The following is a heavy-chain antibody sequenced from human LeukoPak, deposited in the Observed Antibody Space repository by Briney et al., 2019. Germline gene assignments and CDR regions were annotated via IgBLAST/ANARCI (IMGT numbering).Heavy chain of an antibody. CDR3: ARDSPSEGIAAAGTFDY. Sequence: GALRLSCAASGFTFSTYGMHWVRQAPGKGLEWVAVISYDGSNKYYADSVKGRFTISRDNSKNTLYLQMNRLRAEDTAVYYCARDSPSEGIAAAGTFDYWGQGTLVTVSS. J-gene: IGHJ4*02. CDR2: ISYDGSNK. CDR1: GFTFSTYG. D-gene: IGHD6-13*01. V-gene: IGHV3-30*19.